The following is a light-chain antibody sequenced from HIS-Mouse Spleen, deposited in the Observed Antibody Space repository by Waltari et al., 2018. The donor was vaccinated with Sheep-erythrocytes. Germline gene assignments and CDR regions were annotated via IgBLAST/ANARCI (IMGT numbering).Light chain of an antibody. CDR2: EVS. CDR3: SSYAGSNNWV. CDR1: SSDVGGYNY. J-gene: IGLJ3*02. Sequence: SALTQPPSASGSPGQSVTISCTGTSSDVGGYNYVSWYQQHPGKAPKLMFYEVSKRPSGVPDRFSGSKSGNTASLTVSGLQAEDEADYYCSSYAGSNNWVFGGGTKLTVL. V-gene: IGLV2-8*01.